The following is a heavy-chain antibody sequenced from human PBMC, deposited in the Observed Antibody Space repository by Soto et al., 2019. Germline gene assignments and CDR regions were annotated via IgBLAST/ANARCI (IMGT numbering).Heavy chain of an antibody. V-gene: IGHV3-33*01. J-gene: IGHJ4*02. CDR1: GIIFNGFG. CDR2: IRYDGSNI. Sequence: GGSLRLSCAASGIIFNGFGMHWVRQAPGKGLEWVAVIRYDGSNIYYADSVKGRFTISRDNSKNTLYLQMDSLRDEDTAVYYCARDEVGATVYFGYFDYWGQGALVTVSS. D-gene: IGHD1-26*01. CDR3: ARDEVGATVYFGYFDY.